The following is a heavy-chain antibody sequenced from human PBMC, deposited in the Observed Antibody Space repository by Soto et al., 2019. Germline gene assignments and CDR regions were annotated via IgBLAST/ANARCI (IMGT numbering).Heavy chain of an antibody. J-gene: IGHJ6*02. CDR3: ARDRGLTYYYGSGSSRNYYYYYGMDV. Sequence: GGSLRLSCAASGFTFSSYGMHWVRQAPGKGLEWVAVIWYDGSNKYYADSVKGGFTISRDNSKNTLYLEMNSLRAEDTAVYYCARDRGLTYYYGSGSSRNYYYYYGMDVWGQGTTVTVSS. CDR1: GFTFSSYG. V-gene: IGHV3-33*01. D-gene: IGHD3-10*01. CDR2: IWYDGSNK.